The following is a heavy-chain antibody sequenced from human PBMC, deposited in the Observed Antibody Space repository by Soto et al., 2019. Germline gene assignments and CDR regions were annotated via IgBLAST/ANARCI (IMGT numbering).Heavy chain of an antibody. V-gene: IGHV3-48*02. J-gene: IGHJ5*02. Sequence: EVQLVESGGGLVQRGGSLRLSCAASGFTFGIYSMNWVRQAPGKGLEWISYINGSSSTMYYADSVKGRFIISRDNADKYLYLQMNSLIDADTAVYYCARGDRFRCSGDRCFTDGLFLSWGQGTLVTVSS. CDR1: GFTFGIYS. D-gene: IGHD2-15*01. CDR2: INGSSSTM. CDR3: ARGDRFRCSGDRCFTDGLFLS.